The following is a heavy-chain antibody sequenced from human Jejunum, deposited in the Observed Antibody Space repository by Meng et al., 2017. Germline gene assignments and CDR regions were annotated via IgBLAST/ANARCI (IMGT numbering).Heavy chain of an antibody. V-gene: IGHV4-4*02. CDR1: GDSITPNTY. CDR3: AKHGGYYQHY. D-gene: IGHD3-22*01. Sequence: QLQESGPGLVKPSGTLSLTCTVSGDSITPNTYWSWVRQSPEKGLEWIGQIDHRGSPYYNPSLKSRVTMSVDKSKSQVSLQLTSVTAADTAVYYCAKHGGYYQHYWGQGTLVTVSS. CDR2: IDHRGSP. J-gene: IGHJ4*02.